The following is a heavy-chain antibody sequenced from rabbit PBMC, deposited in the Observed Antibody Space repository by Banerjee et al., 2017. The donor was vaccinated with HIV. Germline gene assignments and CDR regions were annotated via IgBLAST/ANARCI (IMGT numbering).Heavy chain of an antibody. Sequence: QSLEESGGDLVKPGASLTLTCTASGFSFSSYYYMCWVRQAPGKGLEWIACIYTSGGSTYYASWAKGRFTISKTSSTTVTLQMTSLTAADTATYFCARAGAAGDGYATFTLWGPGTLVTVS. CDR3: ARAGAAGDGYATFTL. V-gene: IGHV1S40*01. D-gene: IGHD6-1*01. J-gene: IGHJ4*01. CDR2: IYTSGGST. CDR1: GFSFSSYYY.